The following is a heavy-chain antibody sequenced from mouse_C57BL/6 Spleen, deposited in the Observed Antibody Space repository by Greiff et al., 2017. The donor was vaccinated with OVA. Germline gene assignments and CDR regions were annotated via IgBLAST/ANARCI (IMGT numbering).Heavy chain of an antibody. CDR2: ISYDGSN. V-gene: IGHV3-6*01. CDR3: ARRYYSNYWYFDV. CDR1: GYSITSGYY. Sequence: VQLKQSGPGLVKPSQSLSLTCSVTGYSITSGYYWNWIRQFPGNKLEWMGYISYDGSNNYNPSLKNRISITRDTSKNQFFLKLNSVTTEDTATYYCARRYYSNYWYFDVWGTGTTVTVSS. J-gene: IGHJ1*03. D-gene: IGHD2-5*01.